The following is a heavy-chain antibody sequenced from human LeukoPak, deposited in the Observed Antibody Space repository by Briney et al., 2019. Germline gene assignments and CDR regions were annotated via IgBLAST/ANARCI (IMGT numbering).Heavy chain of an antibody. CDR1: GYTFTGYY. V-gene: IGHV1-2*06. CDR3: AMGIVVVVAATDPRRAFDI. Sequence: ASVKVSCKASGYTFTGYYMHWVRQAPGQGLEWMGRINPNSGGTNYAQKFQGRVTMTRDTSISTAYMELSRLRSDDTAVYYCAMGIVVVVAATDPRRAFDIWGQGTMVTVPS. J-gene: IGHJ3*02. CDR2: INPNSGGT. D-gene: IGHD2-15*01.